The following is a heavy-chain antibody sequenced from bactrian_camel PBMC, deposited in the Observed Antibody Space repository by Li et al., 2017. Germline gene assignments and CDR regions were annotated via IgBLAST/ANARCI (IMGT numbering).Heavy chain of an antibody. J-gene: IGHJ6*01. V-gene: IGHV3S55*01. D-gene: IGHD6*01. CDR3: AADTCTVVAEENGYGY. Sequence: HVQLVESGGGSVQAGGSLRLSCSGSGFTVSEYCMGWYRQAPGKEREPIGSIDSDGLTSVASDVKGRFTVSKDNAKNTLYLQMKEMKPEDTAMYYCAADTCTVVAEENGYGYWGQGTQVTVS. CDR2: IDSDGLT. CDR1: GFTVSEYC.